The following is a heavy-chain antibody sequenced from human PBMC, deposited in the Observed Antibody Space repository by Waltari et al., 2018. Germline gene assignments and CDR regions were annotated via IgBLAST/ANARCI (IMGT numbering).Heavy chain of an antibody. Sequence: EVQLVESGGGLVQPGRSLRLSCTVSGFSIDDYAMHWVRQPPGKGLGWVSGTRTKSGDIDYASSVKGRFTLSIDTATKSLFLQMNSLTPEDTAFYYCALSYYSATRHWGQGTLVTVSS. J-gene: IGHJ4*02. CDR2: TRTKSGDI. D-gene: IGHD3-10*01. V-gene: IGHV3-9*01. CDR3: ALSYYSATRH. CDR1: GFSIDDYA.